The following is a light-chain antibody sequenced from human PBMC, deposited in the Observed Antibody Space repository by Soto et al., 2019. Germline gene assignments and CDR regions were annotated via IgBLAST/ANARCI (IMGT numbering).Light chain of an antibody. Sequence: DIQMTQSPSSLSASVGDRVTITCRASQGISNYLAWYQQKPGKVPKVLIYAASTLQSGVPSRFSGSGSGTDFTLTISTLQPEYVATYYYRDYNSATFGQGTKVEIK. CDR3: RDYNSAT. J-gene: IGKJ1*01. CDR2: AAS. V-gene: IGKV1-27*01. CDR1: QGISNY.